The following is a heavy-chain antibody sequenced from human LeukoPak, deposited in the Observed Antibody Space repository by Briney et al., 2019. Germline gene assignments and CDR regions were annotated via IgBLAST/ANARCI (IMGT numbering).Heavy chain of an antibody. CDR1: GYTLTELS. Sequence: EASVKVSCKVSGYTLTELSMHWVRQAPGKGLEWMGGFDPEDGETIYAQKFQGRVTMTEDTSTDTAYMELSRLRSEDTAVYYCATQGFNYYDSSGYPLHFDYWGQGTLVTVSS. J-gene: IGHJ4*02. D-gene: IGHD3-22*01. CDR3: ATQGFNYYDSSGYPLHFDY. CDR2: FDPEDGET. V-gene: IGHV1-24*01.